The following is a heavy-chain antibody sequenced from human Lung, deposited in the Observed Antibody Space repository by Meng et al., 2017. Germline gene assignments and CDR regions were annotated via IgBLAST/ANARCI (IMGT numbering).Heavy chain of an antibody. CDR3: ARERHSTIIRGVIDF. Sequence: HVQLQPVRAGLLTPSGNLSLTCAVYGVSISGSYWSWIRQSPAKGLEWIGKINHGGSTNYNPSLESRVTISVDTPKNQFSLRLTSMTVADTAVYYCARERHSTIIRGVIDFWGQGALVTVSS. J-gene: IGHJ4*02. V-gene: IGHV4-34*01. D-gene: IGHD3-10*01. CDR1: GVSISGSY. CDR2: INHGGST.